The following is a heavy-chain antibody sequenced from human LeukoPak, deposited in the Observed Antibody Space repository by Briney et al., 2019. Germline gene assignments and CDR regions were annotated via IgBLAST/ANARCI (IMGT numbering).Heavy chain of an antibody. J-gene: IGHJ5*02. CDR2: IYHSGST. V-gene: IGHV4-30-2*01. CDR3: ARSTTYYYGSGSFRWFDP. CDR1: GGSISSGGYS. D-gene: IGHD3-10*01. Sequence: SETLSLTCAVSGGSISSGGYSWSWIRQPPGKGLEWIGYIYHSGSTCYNPSLKSRVTISVDRSKNQFSLKLSSVTAADTAVYYCARSTTYYYGSGSFRWFDPWGQGTLVTVSS.